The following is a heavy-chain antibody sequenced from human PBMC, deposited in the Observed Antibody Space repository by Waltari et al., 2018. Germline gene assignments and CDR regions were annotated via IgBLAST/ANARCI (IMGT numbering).Heavy chain of an antibody. Sequence: EVQLVESGGGLVQPGGSLRLSCAASGFTFVSSWMTWVRQSPGKGLEWVANVKPDGNDKYYVDSVKGRFTISRDNAKNSLYLQMNSLRAEDTAVYYCARQGWYFDLWGRGTLVTVSS. V-gene: IGHV3-7*01. J-gene: IGHJ2*01. CDR1: GFTFVSSW. CDR2: VKPDGNDK. CDR3: ARQGWYFDL.